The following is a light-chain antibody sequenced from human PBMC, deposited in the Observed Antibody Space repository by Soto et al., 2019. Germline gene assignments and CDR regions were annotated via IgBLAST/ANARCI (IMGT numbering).Light chain of an antibody. Sequence: ALTQPASVSGSPGQSITISCTGTSSDVGGYNYVSWYQQHPGKAPKLMIYEVSDRPSGVSNRFSGSKSGNTASLTISGLQAEDEADYYCSSYTSSSTVLFGGGTKLTVL. CDR2: EVS. CDR1: SSDVGGYNY. J-gene: IGLJ2*01. CDR3: SSYTSSSTVL. V-gene: IGLV2-14*01.